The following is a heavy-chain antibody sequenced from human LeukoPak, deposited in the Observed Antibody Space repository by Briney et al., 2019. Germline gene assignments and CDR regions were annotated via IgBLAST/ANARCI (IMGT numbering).Heavy chain of an antibody. CDR2: IYYSGST. CDR3: TRQSGYFGY. CDR1: GGSISGSSYX. D-gene: IGHD1-26*01. Sequence: PSETLSLTCTVSGGSISGSSYXWGXIRQPPGKGLQWIATIYYSGSTYYNPSLKSRVTISVDTSKNQFSLKLSSVTAADTAVYYCTRQSGYFGYWGQGTLVTVSS. J-gene: IGHJ4*02. V-gene: IGHV4-39*01.